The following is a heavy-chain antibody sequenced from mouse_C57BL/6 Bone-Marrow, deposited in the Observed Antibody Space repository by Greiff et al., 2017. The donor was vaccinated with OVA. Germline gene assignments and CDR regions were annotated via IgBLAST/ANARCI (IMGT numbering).Heavy chain of an antibody. V-gene: IGHV1-66*01. Sequence: VQLVESGPELVKPGASVKISCKASGYSFTSYYIHWVKQRPGQGLEWIGWIYPGSGNTKYNEKFKGKATLTADTSSSTAYMQLSSLTSEDSAVYYCARDYSNYPYWYFDVWGTGTTVTVSS. CDR2: IYPGSGNT. D-gene: IGHD2-5*01. J-gene: IGHJ1*03. CDR3: ARDYSNYPYWYFDV. CDR1: GYSFTSYY.